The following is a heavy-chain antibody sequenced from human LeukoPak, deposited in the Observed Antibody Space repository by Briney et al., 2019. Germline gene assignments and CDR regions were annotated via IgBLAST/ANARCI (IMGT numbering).Heavy chain of an antibody. Sequence: GGSLRLSCAASGFTFSSYGMHWVRQAPGKGLEGVAVIWYDGSNKYYADSVKGRFTISRDNSKNTLYLQMNSLRAEDTAVYYCARDCSSTSCTAWGAFDIWGQGTMVTVSS. J-gene: IGHJ3*02. CDR2: IWYDGSNK. D-gene: IGHD2-2*01. CDR3: ARDCSSTSCTAWGAFDI. V-gene: IGHV3-33*01. CDR1: GFTFSSYG.